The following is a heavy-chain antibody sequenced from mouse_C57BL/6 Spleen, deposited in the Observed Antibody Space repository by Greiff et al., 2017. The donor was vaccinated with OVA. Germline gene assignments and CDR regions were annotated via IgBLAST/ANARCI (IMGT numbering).Heavy chain of an antibody. J-gene: IGHJ4*01. D-gene: IGHD2-3*01. CDR3: ARDGYPYAMDY. CDR1: GYTFTSYW. CDR2: IYPSDSET. V-gene: IGHV1-61*01. Sequence: QVQLQQPGAELVRPGSSVKLSCKASGYTFTSYWMDWVTQRPGQGLEWIGNIYPSDSETHYNQKFKDKATLTVDKSSSTAYMQLSSLTSEDSAVYYCARDGYPYAMDYWGQGTSVTVSS.